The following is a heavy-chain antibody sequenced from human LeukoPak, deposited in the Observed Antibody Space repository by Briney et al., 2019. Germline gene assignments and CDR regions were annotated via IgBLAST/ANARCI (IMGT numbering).Heavy chain of an antibody. CDR1: GFTFNTYG. CDR3: ARDRIAAAAHFDY. CDR2: IRFDGTDK. Sequence: PGGSLRLSCAASGFTFNTYGMQWVRQAPGKGLEWVAFIRFDGTDKYYADSVKGRFTISRDNSKNTLYLQMNSLRAEDTAVYYCARDRIAAAAHFDYWGQGTLVTVSS. D-gene: IGHD6-13*01. J-gene: IGHJ4*02. V-gene: IGHV3-30*02.